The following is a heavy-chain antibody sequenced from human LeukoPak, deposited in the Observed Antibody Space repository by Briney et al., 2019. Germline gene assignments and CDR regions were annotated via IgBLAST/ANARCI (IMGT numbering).Heavy chain of an antibody. J-gene: IGHJ4*02. D-gene: IGHD3-16*02. CDR1: GYTFTSYY. Sequence: ASVKVSCKASGYTFTSYYMHWVRQAPGQGLEWMGIINPSGGSTSYAQKFQGRVTMTRDTSTSTVYMELSSLRSEDTAVYHCARDSLGTRAFDYWGQGTLVTVSS. CDR2: INPSGGST. V-gene: IGHV1-46*01. CDR3: ARDSLGTRAFDY.